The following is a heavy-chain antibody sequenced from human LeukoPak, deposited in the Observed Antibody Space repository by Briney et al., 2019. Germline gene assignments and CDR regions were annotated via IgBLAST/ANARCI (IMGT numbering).Heavy chain of an antibody. CDR1: GFTVSSNY. Sequence: QAGGSLRLSCAASGFTVSSNYMSWVRQAPGKGLEWVSVIYSGGSTYYADSVKGRFTISRDNSKNTLYLQMNSLRAEDTAVYYCARDRGYSSSLGDYWGQGTLVTVSS. D-gene: IGHD6-6*01. J-gene: IGHJ4*02. V-gene: IGHV3-66*02. CDR2: IYSGGST. CDR3: ARDRGYSSSLGDY.